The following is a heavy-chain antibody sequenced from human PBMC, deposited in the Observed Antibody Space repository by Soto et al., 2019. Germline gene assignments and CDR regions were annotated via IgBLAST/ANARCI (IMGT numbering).Heavy chain of an antibody. CDR2: IYYSGST. V-gene: IGHV4-31*03. CDR1: GGSISSGGYY. Sequence: PSETLSLTCTVSGGSISSGGYYWSWIRQHPGKGLEWIGYIYYSGSTYYNPSLKSRVTISVDTSKNQFSLKLSSVTAADTAVYYCARGSTASYNWFVPWGQGTLVTVSS. CDR3: ARGSTASYNWFVP. J-gene: IGHJ5*02.